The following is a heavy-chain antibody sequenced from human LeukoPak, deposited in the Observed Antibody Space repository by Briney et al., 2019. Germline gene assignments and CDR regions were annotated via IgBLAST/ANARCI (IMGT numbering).Heavy chain of an antibody. V-gene: IGHV4-34*01. J-gene: IGHJ4*02. D-gene: IGHD1-26*01. CDR2: INHSGST. Sequence: GSLRLSCAASGFTVSSNYMSWVRQPPGKGLEWIGEINHSGSTNYNPSLKSRVTISVDTSKNQFSLKLSSVTAADTAVYYCARESYSAHFDYWGQGTLVTVSS. CDR1: GFTVSSNY. CDR3: ARESYSAHFDY.